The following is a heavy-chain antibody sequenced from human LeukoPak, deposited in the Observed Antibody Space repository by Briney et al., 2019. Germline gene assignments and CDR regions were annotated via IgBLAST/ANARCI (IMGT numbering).Heavy chain of an antibody. V-gene: IGHV3-74*01. CDR3: ATGHSCGYDY. J-gene: IGHJ4*02. D-gene: IGHD5-18*01. CDR2: VKGDGRTT. CDR1: GLTFSDFW. Sequence: GGSLRLSCTASGLTFSDFWMHWVRQPPGKGLVWVALVKGDGRTTIYADSVKGRFTISRDNAKNTLYLQMNSLRADDSGVYYCATGHSCGYDYWGQGVLVTVSS.